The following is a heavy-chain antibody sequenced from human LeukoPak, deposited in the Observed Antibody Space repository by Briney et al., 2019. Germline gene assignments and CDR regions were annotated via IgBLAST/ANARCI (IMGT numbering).Heavy chain of an antibody. CDR1: GFTFSSYE. CDR3: ASWEMATTTGFDH. D-gene: IGHD5-24*01. CDR2: ISSSGSTI. Sequence: GGSLRLSCAASGFTFSSYEMNWVRQAPGKGLEWVSYISSSGSTIYYADSVKGRFTISRDNAKNSLYLQMNSLRAEDTAVYYCASWEMATTTGFDHWGQGTLVTVSS. V-gene: IGHV3-48*03. J-gene: IGHJ4*02.